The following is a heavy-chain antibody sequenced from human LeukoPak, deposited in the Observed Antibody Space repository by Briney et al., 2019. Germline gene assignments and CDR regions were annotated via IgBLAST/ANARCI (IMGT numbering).Heavy chain of an antibody. J-gene: IGHJ4*02. Sequence: GGSLRLSCEASGFSFDDYAMHWVRQAPGKGLEWVCLISGDGGSTYYSDSVKGRFTISRDNSKNSLYLQMNSLRTEDSALYYCAKDSPSTGCGRACHFDYGGQGTLSPSPQ. D-gene: IGHD2-21*02. CDR1: GFSFDDYA. CDR3: AKDSPSTGCGRACHFDY. V-gene: IGHV3-43*02. CDR2: ISGDGGST.